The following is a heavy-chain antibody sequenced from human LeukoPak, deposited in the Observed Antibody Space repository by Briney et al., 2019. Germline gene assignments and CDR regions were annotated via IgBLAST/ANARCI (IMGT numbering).Heavy chain of an antibody. Sequence: GGSLRLSCAASGFTFSSYSMNWVRQAPGKGLEWVSSISSSSSYIYYADSVKGRFTISRDNAKNSLYLQMNSLRAEDTAVYYCARDLRFFSETSVGGDYWGQGTLVTVSS. D-gene: IGHD1-26*01. CDR3: ARDLRFFSETSVGGDY. J-gene: IGHJ4*02. V-gene: IGHV3-21*01. CDR2: ISSSSSYI. CDR1: GFTFSSYS.